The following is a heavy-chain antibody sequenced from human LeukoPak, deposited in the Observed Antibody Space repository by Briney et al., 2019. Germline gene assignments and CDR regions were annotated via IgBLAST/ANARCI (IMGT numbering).Heavy chain of an antibody. D-gene: IGHD3-10*01. Sequence: GRSLRLSCAASGFTFSSYAMHWVRQAPGKGLEWVAVISYDGSNKYYADSVKGRFTISRDNSKNTLYLQMNSLRAEDTAVYYCATSSIVRGAQFDYWGQGTLVTVSS. J-gene: IGHJ4*02. V-gene: IGHV3-30*04. CDR3: ATSSIVRGAQFDY. CDR2: ISYDGSNK. CDR1: GFTFSSYA.